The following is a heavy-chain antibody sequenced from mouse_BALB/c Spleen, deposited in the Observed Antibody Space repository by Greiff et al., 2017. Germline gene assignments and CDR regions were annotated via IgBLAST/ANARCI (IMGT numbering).Heavy chain of an antibody. J-gene: IGHJ4*01. V-gene: IGHV1-54*01. CDR3: ARNWDEAMDY. Sequence: QVQLQQSGAELVRPGTSVKVSCKASGYAFTNYLIEWVKQRPGQGLEWIGVINPGSGGTNYNEKFKGKATLTADKSSSTAYMQLSSLTSDDSAVYFCARNWDEAMDYWGQGTSVTVSS. CDR2: INPGSGGT. D-gene: IGHD4-1*01. CDR1: GYAFTNYL.